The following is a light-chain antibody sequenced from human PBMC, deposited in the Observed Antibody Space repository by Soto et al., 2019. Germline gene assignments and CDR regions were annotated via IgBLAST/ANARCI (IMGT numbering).Light chain of an antibody. CDR1: QTVISY. CDR2: ATT. J-gene: IGKJ2*01. CDR3: QQNYNTPPYT. V-gene: IGKV1-39*01. Sequence: DIQLTQSPSSLSSSVGDRVTITCRASQTVISYLNWYQQKPGQAPKLLIYATTHLQSGVPSRFSGSGSGTEFTLTISSLHPEDFATYFCQQNYNTPPYTVGQGTKLESK.